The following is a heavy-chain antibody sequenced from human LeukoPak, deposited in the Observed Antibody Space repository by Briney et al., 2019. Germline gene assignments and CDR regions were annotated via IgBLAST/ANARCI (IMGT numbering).Heavy chain of an antibody. CDR1: GFTFSSYG. J-gene: IGHJ4*02. CDR3: AKDRYVRYCSSTSCYHQNYFDY. CDR2: IRYDGSNK. Sequence: GGSLRLSCAASGFTFSSYGMRWVRQAPGKGLEWVAFIRYDGSNKYYADSVKGRFTISRDNSKNTLYLQMNSLRAEDTAVYYCAKDRYVRYCSSTSCYHQNYFDYWGQGTLVTVSS. V-gene: IGHV3-30*02. D-gene: IGHD2-2*01.